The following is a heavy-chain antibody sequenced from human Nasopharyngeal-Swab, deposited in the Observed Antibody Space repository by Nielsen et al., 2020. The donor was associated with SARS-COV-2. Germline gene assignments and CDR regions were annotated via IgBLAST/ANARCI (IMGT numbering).Heavy chain of an antibody. CDR1: GYSISSGYY. J-gene: IGHJ3*02. D-gene: IGHD6-13*01. Sequence: GSLRLSCAVSGYSISSGYYWGWIRQPPGKGLEWIGSIYHSGSTYYNPSLKSRVTISVDTSKNQFSLKLSSVTAADTAVYYCARNSLDFDSSWYGAFDIWGQGTMVTVSS. CDR3: ARNSLDFDSSWYGAFDI. V-gene: IGHV4-38-2*01. CDR2: IYHSGST.